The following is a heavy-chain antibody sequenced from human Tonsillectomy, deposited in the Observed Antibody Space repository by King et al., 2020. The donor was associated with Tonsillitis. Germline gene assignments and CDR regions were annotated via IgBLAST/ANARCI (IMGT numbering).Heavy chain of an antibody. Sequence: VQLVESGAEVKKPGSSVKVSCKSSGGTFSSYAINWVRQAPGQGLEWLGRIIPFLGIATYAQKFQGRVTITADKSTSTAYMELNSLRSEDTAVYYCARSRDGYNWPAVRPFDYWGQGTLVTVSS. CDR3: ARSRDGYNWPAVRPFDY. CDR2: IIPFLGIA. V-gene: IGHV1-69*09. J-gene: IGHJ4*02. CDR1: GGTFSSYA. D-gene: IGHD5-24*01.